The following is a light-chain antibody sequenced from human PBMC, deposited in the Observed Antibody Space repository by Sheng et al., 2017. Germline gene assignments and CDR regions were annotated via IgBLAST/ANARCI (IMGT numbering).Light chain of an antibody. CDR3: QQRSNWPPFT. J-gene: IGKJ4*01. CDR1: QSVTAD. Sequence: EIVLTQSPATLSLSPGERATLSCRASQSVTADLAWYQQKPGQAPRLLIYDASNRAAGIPARFSGSGSGTDFTLTISNLEPEDFAVYYCQQRSNWPPFTIGGGTKVEI. CDR2: DAS. V-gene: IGKV3-11*01.